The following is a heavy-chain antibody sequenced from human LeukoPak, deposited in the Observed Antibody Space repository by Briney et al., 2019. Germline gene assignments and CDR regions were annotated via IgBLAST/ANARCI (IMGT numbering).Heavy chain of an antibody. CDR3: ARHGVWPMDV. V-gene: IGHV4-34*01. CDR2: INHSGST. D-gene: IGHD2-8*01. CDR1: GGSFSGYY. J-gene: IGHJ6*03. Sequence: PSETLSLTCAVYGGSFSGYYWSWIRQPPGKGLEWIGEINHSGSTNYNPSLKSRVTISVDTSKNQFSLKLSSVTAADTAVYYCARHGVWPMDVWGKGTTVTISS.